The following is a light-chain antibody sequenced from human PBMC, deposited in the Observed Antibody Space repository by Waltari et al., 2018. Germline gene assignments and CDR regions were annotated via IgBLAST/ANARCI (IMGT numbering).Light chain of an antibody. CDR3: QQYNNWLT. CDR2: GAS. V-gene: IGKV3-15*01. CDR1: QSVSSN. J-gene: IGKJ4*01. Sequence: EIVMTQSPATLSVSPGERATLSCRASQSVSSNLAWYQQKPGQAPRLLTYGASTRATSIPARFSGSGSGTEFTLTISSLQSEDFAVYYCQQYNNWLTFGGGTKVEIK.